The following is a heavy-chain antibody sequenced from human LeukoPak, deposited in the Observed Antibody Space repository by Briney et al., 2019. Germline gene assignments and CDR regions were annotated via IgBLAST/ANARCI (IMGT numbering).Heavy chain of an antibody. CDR2: IKQDGTEK. CDR1: GFTFSTYW. Sequence: GGSLRLSCAVSGFTFSTYWMSWVRQAPGKGLEWVANIKQDGTEKYYVDSVKGRFTISRDNAKNSLYLQMDSLRAEDTAMYFCARPYRSGWYIQYYFGHWGQGTLVTVSS. V-gene: IGHV3-7*01. J-gene: IGHJ4*02. CDR3: ARPYRSGWYIQYYFGH. D-gene: IGHD6-13*01.